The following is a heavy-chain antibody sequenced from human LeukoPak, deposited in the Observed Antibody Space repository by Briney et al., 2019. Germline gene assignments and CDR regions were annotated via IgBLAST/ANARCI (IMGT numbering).Heavy chain of an antibody. Sequence: PGGSLRLSCAASTFTFSDYYMTRIRQAPGKGLEWVSYINTGGNSRYYADSVKGRFTISRDNAKNSLFLQMNNLRAEDTAVYYCARAIAGSGNYYNRWFDPWGQGTLVTVSS. CDR3: ARAIAGSGNYYNRWFDP. V-gene: IGHV3-11*04. CDR2: INTGGNSR. D-gene: IGHD3-10*01. CDR1: TFTFSDYY. J-gene: IGHJ5*02.